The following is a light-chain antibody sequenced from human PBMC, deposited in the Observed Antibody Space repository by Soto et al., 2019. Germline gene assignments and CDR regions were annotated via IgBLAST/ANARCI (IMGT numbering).Light chain of an antibody. CDR3: SSYTSSSTYV. Sequence: QSVLTQPASVSGSPGQSITISCTGTSSDVGGYHYVSWYQQYPGKAPKVMIYDVSNRPSGVSNRFSGSKSGTTASLTISGLQAEDEADYYCSSYTSSSTYVFGTGTQLTVL. J-gene: IGLJ1*01. CDR2: DVS. CDR1: SSDVGGYHY. V-gene: IGLV2-14*01.